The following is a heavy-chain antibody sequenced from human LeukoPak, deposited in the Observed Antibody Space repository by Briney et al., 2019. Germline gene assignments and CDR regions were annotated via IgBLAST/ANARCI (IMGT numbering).Heavy chain of an antibody. J-gene: IGHJ2*01. CDR2: IYYSGST. CDR1: GVSVSSGSYY. D-gene: IGHD6-13*01. V-gene: IGHV4-61*01. Sequence: SETLSLTCTVSGVSVSSGSYYWSWIRQPPGKGLEWIGYIYYSGSTNYNPSLKSRVTISVDTSKNQFSLKLSSVTAADTAVYYCARLGVVAAAGTYYWYFDLWGRGTLVTVSS. CDR3: ARLGVVAAAGTYYWYFDL.